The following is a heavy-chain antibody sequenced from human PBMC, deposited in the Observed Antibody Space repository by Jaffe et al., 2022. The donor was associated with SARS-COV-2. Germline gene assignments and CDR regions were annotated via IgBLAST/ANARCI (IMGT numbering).Heavy chain of an antibody. Sequence: QVRLVQSGAEVKRPGASVKVSCQASGYTFTGFAVHWVRQAHGQGPEWMGWLDPISGATQYAQKFKGRVTLTRDTSVTSAHMELSSLESGDTAVYYCATDVVVGPAAASGYIYFGIEVWGQGTTVTVSS. V-gene: IGHV1-2*02. J-gene: IGHJ6*02. CDR3: ATDVVVGPAAASGYIYFGIEV. CDR2: LDPISGAT. D-gene: IGHD2-2*01. CDR1: GYTFTGFA.